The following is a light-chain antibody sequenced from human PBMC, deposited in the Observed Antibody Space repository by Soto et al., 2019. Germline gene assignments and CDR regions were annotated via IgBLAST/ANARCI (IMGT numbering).Light chain of an antibody. J-gene: IGKJ2*01. CDR1: QSISSN. CDR2: GAS. V-gene: IGKV3-15*01. Sequence: EIVMTQSPATLSVSPGERATLSCRASQSISSNLAWYQQKPGQAPSLLIYGASARATGIPARFSGSGSGTEFTLSISSLQSEDYAGYYCQHYNNWPVTFGQGTKLEI. CDR3: QHYNNWPVT.